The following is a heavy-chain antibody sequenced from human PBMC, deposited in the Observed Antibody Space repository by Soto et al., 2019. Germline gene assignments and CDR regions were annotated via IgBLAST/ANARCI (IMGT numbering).Heavy chain of an antibody. J-gene: IGHJ4*02. Sequence: GGSLRLSCVASGFIVSSNQMSWVRQAPGKRLEWVSVIYSGHTTYYADSVEGRFTISRDDSKNTLYLQMNSLRVEDTAVYYCVRGPSDHKLRLVEWPYGDYWGQGALVTVSS. V-gene: IGHV3-53*01. CDR1: GFIVSSNQ. CDR2: IYSGHTT. D-gene: IGHD3-3*01. CDR3: VRGPSDHKLRLVEWPYGDY.